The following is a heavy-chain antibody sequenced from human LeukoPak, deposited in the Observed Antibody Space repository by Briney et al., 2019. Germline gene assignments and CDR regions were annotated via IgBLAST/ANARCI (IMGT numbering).Heavy chain of an antibody. CDR2: IYHSGST. Sequence: PSETPTLTCAVSGGSSSSSNWWSWVRQPPGKGLEWIGEIYHSGSTNYNPSLKSRVTISVDKSKNQFSLKLSSVTAADTAVYYCARATVDQIGFDPWGQGTLVTVSS. V-gene: IGHV4-4*02. CDR1: GGSSSSSNW. D-gene: IGHD2-15*01. J-gene: IGHJ5*02. CDR3: ARATVDQIGFDP.